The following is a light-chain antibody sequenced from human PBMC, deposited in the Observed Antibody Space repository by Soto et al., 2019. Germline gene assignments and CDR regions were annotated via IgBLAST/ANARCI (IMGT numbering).Light chain of an antibody. CDR3: PQYRDWPKT. J-gene: IGKJ1*01. CDR2: GAS. Sequence: ETVMTQSPATLSVPPGEGVVLSCRASQNVRSYLAWYQLRPGQAPRVLIYGASTRASGIPGRFSGSGSGTEFTLTIDSLQSEDSASYYCPQYRDWPKTFGQGTKVEIK. CDR1: QNVRSY. V-gene: IGKV3-15*01.